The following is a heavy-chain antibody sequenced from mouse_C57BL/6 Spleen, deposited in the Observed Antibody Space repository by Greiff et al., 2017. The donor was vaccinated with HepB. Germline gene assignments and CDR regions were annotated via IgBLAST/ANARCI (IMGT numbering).Heavy chain of an antibody. D-gene: IGHD1-1*01. J-gene: IGHJ3*01. CDR1: GYTFTSYW. V-gene: IGHV1-69*01. Sequence: VQLQQSGAELVMPGASVKLSCKASGYTFTSYWMHWVKQRPGQGLEWIGEIDPSDSYTNYNQKFKGKSTLTVDKSSSTAYMQLSSLTSEDSAVYYCARRDWVDWGQGTLVTVSA. CDR3: ARRDWVD. CDR2: IDPSDSYT.